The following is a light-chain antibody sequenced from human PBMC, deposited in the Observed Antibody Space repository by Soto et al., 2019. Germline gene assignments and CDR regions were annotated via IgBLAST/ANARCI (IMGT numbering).Light chain of an antibody. CDR3: SSYTSSSTRV. CDR2: DVS. V-gene: IGLV2-14*01. Sequence: QTALTQPASVSGSPGQSITISCTGTSRDVGGYNYVSWYQQHPGKAPKLMIYDVSNRPSEVSNRFSGSKSGNTASLTISGLQAEDEADYYCSSYTSSSTRVFGTGTKVTVL. J-gene: IGLJ1*01. CDR1: SRDVGGYNY.